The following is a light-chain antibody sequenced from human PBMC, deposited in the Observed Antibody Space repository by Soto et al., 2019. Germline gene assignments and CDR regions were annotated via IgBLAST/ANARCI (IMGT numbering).Light chain of an antibody. CDR3: QHYNSYSEA. CDR2: AAS. Sequence: DIQMTQSPSTLSASVGGRVTITCRASQSVGTWVAWYQQKPGKAPKLLIYAASTLQSGVPSRFSGSGSGTDFTLTISCLQSEDFATYYCQHYNSYSEAFGQGTKVDI. V-gene: IGKV1-5*01. J-gene: IGKJ1*01. CDR1: QSVGTW.